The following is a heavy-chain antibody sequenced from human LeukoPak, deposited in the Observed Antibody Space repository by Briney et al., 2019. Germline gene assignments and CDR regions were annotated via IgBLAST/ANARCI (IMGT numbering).Heavy chain of an antibody. V-gene: IGHV1-18*01. Sequence: GASVKVSCKASGYTFTSYGISWVRQAPGQGLEWMGWISAYNGNTNYAQKLQGRVTMTTDTSTSTAYMELRSLRSDDTAVYYCARDAPEAWGNTMIVVEGDYWGQGTLVTVSS. J-gene: IGHJ4*02. CDR3: ARDAPEAWGNTMIVVEGDY. D-gene: IGHD3-22*01. CDR1: GYTFTSYG. CDR2: ISAYNGNT.